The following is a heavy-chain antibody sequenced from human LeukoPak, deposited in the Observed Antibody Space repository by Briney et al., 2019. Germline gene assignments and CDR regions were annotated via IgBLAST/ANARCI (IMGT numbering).Heavy chain of an antibody. CDR1: GFTFSSYS. D-gene: IGHD3-22*01. J-gene: IGHJ4*02. V-gene: IGHV3-21*01. CDR2: ISSNSSYI. CDR3: ASTEPDYYDSSGYSREGDY. Sequence: GSLRLSCAASGFTFSSYSMNWVRQAPGKELEWVSSISSNSSYIYYADSVKGRFTISRDNAKNSLYLQMNSLRAEDTAVYYCASTEPDYYDSSGYSREGDYWGQGTLVTVSS.